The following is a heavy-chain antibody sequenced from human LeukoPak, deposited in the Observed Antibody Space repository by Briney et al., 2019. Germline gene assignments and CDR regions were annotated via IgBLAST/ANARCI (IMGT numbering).Heavy chain of an antibody. CDR2: ISYDGSNK. Sequence: PGGSLRLSCAASGFTFSSYAMHWVRQAPGKGLEWVAVISYDGSNKYYADSVKGRFTISRDNSKNTLYLQMNSLRAEDTAVYYCARDRGGVAVAGKGGFFDYWGQGTLVTVSS. D-gene: IGHD6-19*01. V-gene: IGHV3-30-3*01. CDR1: GFTFSSYA. J-gene: IGHJ4*02. CDR3: ARDRGGVAVAGKGGFFDY.